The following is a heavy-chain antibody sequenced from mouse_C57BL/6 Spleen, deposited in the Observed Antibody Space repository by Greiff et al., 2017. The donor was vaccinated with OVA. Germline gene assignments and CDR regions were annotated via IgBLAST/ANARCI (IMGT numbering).Heavy chain of an antibody. CDR3: ARSGHYYGSSPHAMDY. CDR1: GYAFSSSW. Sequence: QVQLQQSGPELVKPGASVKISCKASGYAFSSSWMNWVKQRPGQGLEWIGRIYPGDGDTNYNGKFKGKATLTADKSSSTAYMQRSSLTSEDSAVYFCARSGHYYGSSPHAMDYWGQGTSVTVAS. V-gene: IGHV1-82*01. D-gene: IGHD1-1*01. CDR2: IYPGDGDT. J-gene: IGHJ4*01.